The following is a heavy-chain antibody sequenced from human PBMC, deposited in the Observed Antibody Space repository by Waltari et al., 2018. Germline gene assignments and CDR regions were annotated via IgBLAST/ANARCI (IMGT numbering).Heavy chain of an antibody. V-gene: IGHV4-39*02. J-gene: IGHJ6*02. CDR2: IYYSGRT. Sequence: QLQLQESGPGLVKPSETLSLTCTVSGGSISSSSYYWGWIRQPPGKGLEWIGSIYYSGRTYYNPSRKSRVTISVDTSKNQFSLKLSSVTAADTAVYYCAREDHCSSTSCFLEYYYYGMDVWGQGTTVTVSS. CDR1: GGSISSSSYY. CDR3: AREDHCSSTSCFLEYYYYGMDV. D-gene: IGHD2-2*01.